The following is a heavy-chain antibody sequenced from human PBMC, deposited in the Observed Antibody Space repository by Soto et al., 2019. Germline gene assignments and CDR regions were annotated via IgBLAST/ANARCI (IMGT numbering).Heavy chain of an antibody. CDR3: ARSTSALYSMDV. Sequence: SLKIFCKGSAYSFTNYXXXXVRQTPGKGLEWMGTVYPSDSDTRYSPSFRGQVAISSDKSITTAYLQWSSLKASDTAIYYCARSTSALYSMDVWGQGTALNISS. V-gene: IGHV5-51*01. D-gene: IGHD3-16*01. CDR2: VYPSDSDT. CDR1: AYSFTNYX. J-gene: IGHJ6*02.